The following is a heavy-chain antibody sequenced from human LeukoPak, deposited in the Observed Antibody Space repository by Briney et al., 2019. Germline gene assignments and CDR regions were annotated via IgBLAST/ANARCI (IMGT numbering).Heavy chain of an antibody. CDR2: IYTSGST. CDR1: GGSISSYY. D-gene: IGHD2-2*02. J-gene: IGHJ6*03. CDR3: ACGAVPAAIPFIYYYYYMDV. V-gene: IGHV4-4*09. Sequence: SETLSLTCTVSGGSISSYYWSWIRQPPGKGLEWIGYIYTSGSTNYNPSLKSRVTISVDTSKNQFSLTLSSVTAADTAVYYCACGAVPAAIPFIYYYYYMDVWGKGTTVTVSS.